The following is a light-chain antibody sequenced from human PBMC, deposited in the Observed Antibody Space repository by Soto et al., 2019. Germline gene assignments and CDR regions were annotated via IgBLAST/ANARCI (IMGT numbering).Light chain of an antibody. J-gene: IGKJ4*01. Sequence: DIQMTQSPSSLYASVGDKVTITCRASQNVASYVNWYQQKLGTAPKVLIYATSTLKAGVPSRFSGSGSGTKFILTITSLQPEDFATYYCQQTYNTPLTFGGGTKVEFK. V-gene: IGKV1-39*01. CDR2: ATS. CDR1: QNVASY. CDR3: QQTYNTPLT.